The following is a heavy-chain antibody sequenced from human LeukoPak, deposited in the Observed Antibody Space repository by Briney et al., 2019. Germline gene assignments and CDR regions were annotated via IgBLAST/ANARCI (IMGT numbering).Heavy chain of an antibody. D-gene: IGHD2-21*02. CDR2: IYPGDSDT. J-gene: IGHJ6*03. CDR3: ARHRGDGGYYYYMDV. V-gene: IGHV5-51*01. Sequence: GESLKISCKGSGYSFTSYWIGRVRQMPGKGLEWLGIIYPGDSDTRYSPSFQGQVTISADKSISTAYLQWSSLKASDTAMYYCARHRGDGGYYYYMDVWGKGTTVSISS. CDR1: GYSFTSYW.